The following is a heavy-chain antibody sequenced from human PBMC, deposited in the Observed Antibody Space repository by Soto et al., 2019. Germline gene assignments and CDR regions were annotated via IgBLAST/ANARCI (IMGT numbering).Heavy chain of an antibody. CDR1: GFTFSSYA. Sequence: QVQLVESGGGVVQPGRSLRLSCAASGFTFSSYAMHWVRQAPGKGLEWVAVISYDGSNKYYADSVKGRFTISRDNSKNTLYLQRNSLRSEDTAVYYCGRDQEVEDQWLGDYYYYGMDVWGQGTTVTVSS. V-gene: IGHV3-30-3*01. CDR3: GRDQEVEDQWLGDYYYYGMDV. D-gene: IGHD6-19*01. CDR2: ISYDGSNK. J-gene: IGHJ6*02.